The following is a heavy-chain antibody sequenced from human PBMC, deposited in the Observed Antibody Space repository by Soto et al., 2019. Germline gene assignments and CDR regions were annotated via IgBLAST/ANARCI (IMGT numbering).Heavy chain of an antibody. Sequence: PGGSLRLSCAASVFTFSSYAMSWVRQARGKGLEWVSAISGSGGGTYYADSVKGRFTIYTDNSKNTLYLQMNSLRAEDTAVYYCAKNEAAPSFRRPYYYYGMDVWGQGTKVTVSS. CDR3: AKNEAAPSFRRPYYYYGMDV. CDR1: VFTFSSYA. V-gene: IGHV3-23*01. D-gene: IGHD6-6*01. J-gene: IGHJ6*02. CDR2: ISGSGGGT.